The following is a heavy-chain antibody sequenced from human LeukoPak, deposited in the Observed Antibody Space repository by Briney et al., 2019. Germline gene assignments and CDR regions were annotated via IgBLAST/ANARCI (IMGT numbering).Heavy chain of an antibody. J-gene: IGHJ4*02. V-gene: IGHV3-7*03. Sequence: GGSLRLSCAASGFTFDDYTMHWVRQAPGKGLEWVATIRPDGSEGYYADSVRGRFTISRDNSKNSFYLQMNSLRAEDTAVYYCAESDDSSGYWGGYFDYWGQGTLVTVSS. CDR1: GFTFDDYT. D-gene: IGHD3-22*01. CDR3: AESDDSSGYWGGYFDY. CDR2: IRPDGSEG.